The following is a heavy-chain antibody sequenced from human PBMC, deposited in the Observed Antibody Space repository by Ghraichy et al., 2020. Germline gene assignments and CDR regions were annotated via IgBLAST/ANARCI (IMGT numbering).Heavy chain of an antibody. CDR3: ARVKYSGSHAGAFDI. Sequence: ASVKVSCKASGYTFTSYGISWVRQAPGQGLEWMGWISAYNGNTNYAQKLQGRVTMTTDTSTSTAYMELRSLRSDDTAVYYCARVKYSGSHAGAFDIWGQGTMVTVSS. D-gene: IGHD1-26*01. J-gene: IGHJ3*02. CDR2: ISAYNGNT. V-gene: IGHV1-18*01. CDR1: GYTFTSYG.